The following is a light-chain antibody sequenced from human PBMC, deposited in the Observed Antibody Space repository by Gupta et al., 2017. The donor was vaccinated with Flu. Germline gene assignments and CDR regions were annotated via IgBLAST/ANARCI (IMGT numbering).Light chain of an antibody. Sequence: QTARTSCGANNIGSKSDHGCQQKSGTAPMLLVYDDNSRPCGIPVPFSVAKSGNTATLTISSVAAGDEAVYYCQVWDRSRKRRFVFGGGTNITVL. CDR3: QVWDRSRKRRFV. CDR1: NIGSKS. CDR2: DDN. V-gene: IGLV3-21*02. J-gene: IGLJ2*01.